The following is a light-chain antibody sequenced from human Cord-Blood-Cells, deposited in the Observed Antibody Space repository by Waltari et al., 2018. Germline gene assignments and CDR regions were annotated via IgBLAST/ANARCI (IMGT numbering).Light chain of an antibody. CDR1: QSVLYSSNNKNY. CDR3: QQYYSTPYT. J-gene: IGKJ2*01. Sequence: DIVMTQSPDSLAVSLGERATLNCKSSQSVLYSSNNKNYLAWYQQKPGQPPKLLIYWASTRDSGVPDRFSGSGSGTDFTLTISSLQAEDVAVYYCQQYYSTPYTFGQGTKLESK. CDR2: WAS. V-gene: IGKV4-1*01.